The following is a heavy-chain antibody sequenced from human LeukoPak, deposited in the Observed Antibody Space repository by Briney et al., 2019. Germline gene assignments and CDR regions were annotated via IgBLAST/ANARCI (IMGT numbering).Heavy chain of an antibody. CDR1: GGSISSSSYY. CDR3: ASGLLFDY. V-gene: IGHV4-39*01. Sequence: SETLSLTCTVSGGSISSSSYYWGWIRQPPGKGLEWIGSIHYSGSTYYNPSLKSRVTISVDTSKNQFSLKLSSVTAADTAVYYCASGLLFDYWGQGTLVTVSS. J-gene: IGHJ4*02. CDR2: IHYSGST.